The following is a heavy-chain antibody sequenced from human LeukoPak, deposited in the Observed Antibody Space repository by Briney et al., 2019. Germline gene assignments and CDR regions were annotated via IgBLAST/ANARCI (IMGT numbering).Heavy chain of an antibody. CDR3: ARHFQIGYSSSWYED. CDR2: IYPDDSDI. D-gene: IGHD6-13*01. J-gene: IGHJ4*02. CDR1: GYSFASYW. Sequence: GESLKISCKGSGYSFASYWIGWVRQMPGKGLEWMGIIYPDDSDIKYSPSFQGHVTFSADKSISTAYLQWSSLKASDTAMYYCARHFQIGYSSSWYEDWGQGTLVTVSS. V-gene: IGHV5-51*01.